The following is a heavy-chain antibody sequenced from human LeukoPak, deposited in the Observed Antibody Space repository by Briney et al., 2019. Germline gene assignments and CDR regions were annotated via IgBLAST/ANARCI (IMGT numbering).Heavy chain of an antibody. CDR3: TKDASDYYGGD. D-gene: IGHD2-21*02. CDR2: ISGGGGGART. J-gene: IGHJ4*02. Sequence: GGSLRLSCAASGFSFINYAMNWVRQAPGKGLEWVSAISGGGGGARTYYADSVKGRFTISRDNSKNTLYLQMNNLRADDTALYYCTKDASDYYGGDWGQGTLVTVSS. CDR1: GFSFINYA. V-gene: IGHV3-23*01.